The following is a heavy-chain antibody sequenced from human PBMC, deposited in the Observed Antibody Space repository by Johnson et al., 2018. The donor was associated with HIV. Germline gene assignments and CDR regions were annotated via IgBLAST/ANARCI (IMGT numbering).Heavy chain of an antibody. J-gene: IGHJ3*02. CDR3: AKEASGWYHAGDAFDI. CDR1: GFTFSSYG. CDR2: ISYDGSNK. Sequence: QVQLVESGGGVVQPGRSLRLFCAASGFTFSSYGMHWVRQAPGKGLEWVAVISYDGSNKYYADSVKGRFTISRDNSKNTLYLQMNSLRAEDTAVYYCAKEASGWYHAGDAFDIWGQGTMVTVSS. D-gene: IGHD6-19*01. V-gene: IGHV3-30*18.